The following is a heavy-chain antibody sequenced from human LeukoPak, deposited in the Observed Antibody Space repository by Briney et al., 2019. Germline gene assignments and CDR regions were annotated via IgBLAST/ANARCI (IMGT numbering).Heavy chain of an antibody. V-gene: IGHV3-48*03. Sequence: TGRSLRLSCIGTGFSFSSYPMNWVRQAPGKGLEWVSHISRDGNAESTVGAPRGRFATSGDNAKNTVFLLINSLRVEDTAVYYCARDSVDGPFVISLDLWGQGALVTVSS. J-gene: IGHJ4*02. D-gene: IGHD3-10*01. CDR2: ISRDGNAE. CDR3: ARDSVDGPFVISLDL. CDR1: GFSFSSYP.